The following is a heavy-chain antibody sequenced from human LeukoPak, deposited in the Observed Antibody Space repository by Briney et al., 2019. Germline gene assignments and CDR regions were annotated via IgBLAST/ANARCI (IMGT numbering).Heavy chain of an antibody. J-gene: IGHJ4*02. Sequence: PGGSLRLSCVAYGFTFGSFGMHWVRQAPGKGLDWVAVIAYDGSDENYADSVKGRFTISRDNFKNTLYLQMNSLGPEDTAMYYCARDVMAVAGSLGFDCWGQGALVTVSS. CDR1: GFTFGSFG. CDR2: IAYDGSDE. D-gene: IGHD6-19*01. V-gene: IGHV3-30*04. CDR3: ARDVMAVAGSLGFDC.